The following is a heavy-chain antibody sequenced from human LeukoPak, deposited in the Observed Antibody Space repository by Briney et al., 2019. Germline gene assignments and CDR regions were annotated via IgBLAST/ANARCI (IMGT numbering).Heavy chain of an antibody. CDR3: ARWDGYSSSPDY. D-gene: IGHD6-13*01. J-gene: IGHJ4*02. V-gene: IGHV1-2*02. CDR1: GYSFTGYY. CDR2: INPNSADT. Sequence: ASVKVSCKASGYSFTGYYMHCVRQAPGQGLEWMGWINPNSADTGYAQKFQGRVTMTRDMSISTIYMELTRLRSDDTALYYCARWDGYSSSPDYWGQGTLVTVSS.